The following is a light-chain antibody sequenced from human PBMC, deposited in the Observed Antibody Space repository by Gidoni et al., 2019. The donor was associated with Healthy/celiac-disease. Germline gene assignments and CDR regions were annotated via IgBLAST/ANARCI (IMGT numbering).Light chain of an antibody. J-gene: IGKJ4*02. CDR1: QSVSSN. CDR3: QQYNNWPPG. CDR2: GAS. V-gene: IGKV3-15*01. Sequence: EILITQSPATLSVSPGERATLSCRASQSVSSNLAWYKQKPGQAPRLLSYGASTRATGIPARFSGSGSGTEFTLTISSLQSEDFAVYYCQQYNNWPPGFGGGTKVEIK.